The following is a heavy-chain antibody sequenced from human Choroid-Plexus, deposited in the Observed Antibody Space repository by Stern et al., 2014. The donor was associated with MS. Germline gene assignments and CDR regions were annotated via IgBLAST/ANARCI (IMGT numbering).Heavy chain of an antibody. D-gene: IGHD2-15*01. J-gene: IGHJ4*02. CDR2: ISYDGGDE. V-gene: IGHV3-30*18. CDR3: AKDRQWSTYFFDY. Sequence: VHLVESGGGVAKPGRPLILSCAASGFTFSNFGMHWVRQAPGKGLEWVALISYDGGDESYADSVKGSCTIFRENTKNTLYMHMNSLRAEDTAVYYCAKDRQWSTYFFDYWGQGSLVTVSS. CDR1: GFTFSNFG.